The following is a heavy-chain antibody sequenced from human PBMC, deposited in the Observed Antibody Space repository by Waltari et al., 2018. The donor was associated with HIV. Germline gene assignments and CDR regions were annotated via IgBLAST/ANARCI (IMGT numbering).Heavy chain of an antibody. CDR1: GFRFSDYY. V-gene: IGHV3-11*01. Sequence: QVQLVECGGGLVKPGGSLRLSCVASGFRFSDYYMRWIRLAPGKGLEWVSSISSRGNNTHYADSVQGRITISRDNAKNSLYLQMNTLRAEDTAVYYCARTKYDLWSGSYFDSWGQGTLVTVSS. CDR2: ISSRGNNT. CDR3: ARTKYDLWSGSYFDS. J-gene: IGHJ5*01. D-gene: IGHD3-3*01.